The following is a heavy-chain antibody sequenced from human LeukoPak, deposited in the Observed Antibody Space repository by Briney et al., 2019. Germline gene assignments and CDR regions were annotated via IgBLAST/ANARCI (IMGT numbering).Heavy chain of an antibody. D-gene: IGHD6-6*01. CDR2: INPNSGGT. J-gene: IGHJ4*02. Sequence: GASVKVSCKASGYTFTGYYMHRVRQAPGQGLEWMGWINPNSGGTNYAQKFQGRVTMTRDTSISTAYMELSRLRSDDTAVYYCARGGWGPYSSSPRLQYWGQGTLVTVSS. CDR1: GYTFTGYY. CDR3: ARGGWGPYSSSPRLQY. V-gene: IGHV1-2*02.